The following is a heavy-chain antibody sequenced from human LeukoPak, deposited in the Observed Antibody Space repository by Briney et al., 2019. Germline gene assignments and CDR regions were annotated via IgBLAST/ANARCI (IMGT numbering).Heavy chain of an antibody. CDR2: INHSGST. Sequence: SETLSLTCAVYGGSFSGYYWSWIRQPPGEGLEWIGEINHSGSTNYSPSLKSRVTISVDTSKNQFSLKLSSVTAADTAVYYCASQSDYGDYDGGYWGQGTLVTISS. V-gene: IGHV4-34*01. CDR1: GGSFSGYY. J-gene: IGHJ4*02. CDR3: ASQSDYGDYDGGY. D-gene: IGHD4-17*01.